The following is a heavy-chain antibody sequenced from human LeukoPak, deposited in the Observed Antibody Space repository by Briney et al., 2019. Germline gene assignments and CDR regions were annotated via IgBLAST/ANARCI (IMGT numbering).Heavy chain of an antibody. J-gene: IGHJ4*02. D-gene: IGHD6-13*01. CDR1: GFTFSSYG. V-gene: IGHV3-30*18. CDR2: ISYDGSDK. CDR3: AKDSSWAAADYYFDY. Sequence: PGGSLRLFCAASGFTFSSYGMHWVRQAPGKGLEWVAVISYDGSDKYYADSVKGRFTISRDNSKNTLYLQMNSLRAEDTAVYYCAKDSSWAAADYYFDYWGQGTLVTVSS.